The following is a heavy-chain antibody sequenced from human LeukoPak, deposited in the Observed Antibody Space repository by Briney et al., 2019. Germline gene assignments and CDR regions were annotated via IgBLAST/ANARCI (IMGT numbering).Heavy chain of an antibody. CDR2: ISGSGGST. V-gene: IGHV3-23*01. J-gene: IGHJ5*02. CDR1: GFTFSSYA. Sequence: PGGSLRLSCAASGFTFSSYAMSWVRQAPGKGLEWVSAISGSGGSTYYADSVKGRFTISRDNSKNTLYLQMSSLRAEDTAVYYCATVYYGSGANWFDPWGQGTLVTVSS. CDR3: ATVYYGSGANWFDP. D-gene: IGHD3-10*01.